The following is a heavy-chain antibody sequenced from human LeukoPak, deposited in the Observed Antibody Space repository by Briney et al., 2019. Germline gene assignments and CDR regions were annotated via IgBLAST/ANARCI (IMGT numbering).Heavy chain of an antibody. V-gene: IGHV3-74*01. Sequence: GGSLRLSCAAFGFTFSSYRMHWVRQAPGKGLVWVSRINSDGSSRHYADSVKGRFTISRDNAKNTLYLQMNSLRADDTAVYYCARVEKKLIVGSTNHWFDPWGQGTPVTVSS. D-gene: IGHD1-26*01. CDR3: ARVEKKLIVGSTNHWFDP. CDR2: INSDGSSR. CDR1: GFTFSSYR. J-gene: IGHJ5*02.